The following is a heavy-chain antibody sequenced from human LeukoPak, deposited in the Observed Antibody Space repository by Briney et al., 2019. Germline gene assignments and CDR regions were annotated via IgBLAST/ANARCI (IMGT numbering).Heavy chain of an antibody. CDR3: AELAITMIGGV. J-gene: IGHJ6*04. CDR2: IKQDGSEK. V-gene: IGHV3-7*01. D-gene: IGHD3-10*02. CDR1: GFTFSSYW. Sequence: PVGSLRLSCAASGFTFSSYWMSWVRQAPGKGLEWVANIKQDGSEKYYVDSVKGRFTISRDNAKNSLYLQMNSLRAEDTAVYYCAELAITMIGGVWGKGTTVTISS.